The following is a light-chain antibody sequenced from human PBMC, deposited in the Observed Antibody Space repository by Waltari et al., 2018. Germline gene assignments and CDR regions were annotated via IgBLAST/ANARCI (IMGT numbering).Light chain of an antibody. CDR3: QSYDSSLFVV. CDR1: SSNIGAGFD. J-gene: IGLJ2*01. Sequence: QSVLTQPPSVSGAPGQRVTISCTGSSSNIGAGFDVHWYQQLPGTAPKLLIFGNNRRPSGVPDRFAGSKSGTSASLAITGIQSEDEADYYCQSYDSSLFVVFGGGTKLTVL. V-gene: IGLV1-40*01. CDR2: GNN.